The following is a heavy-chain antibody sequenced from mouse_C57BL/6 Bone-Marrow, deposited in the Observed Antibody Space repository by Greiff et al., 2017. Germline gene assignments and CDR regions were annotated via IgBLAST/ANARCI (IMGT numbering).Heavy chain of an antibody. J-gene: IGHJ3*01. CDR3: TREGLGYDGYSGFAY. V-gene: IGHV5-9-1*02. CDR1: GFTFSSYA. Sequence: EVKLMESGEGLVKPGGSLKLSCAASGFTFSSYAMSWVRQTPEKRLEWVAYISSGGDYIYYADTVKGRFTLFRDNARNTLYLQMSSLKSEDTAMYYGTREGLGYDGYSGFAYWGQGTLVTVSA. D-gene: IGHD2-3*01. CDR2: ISSGGDYI.